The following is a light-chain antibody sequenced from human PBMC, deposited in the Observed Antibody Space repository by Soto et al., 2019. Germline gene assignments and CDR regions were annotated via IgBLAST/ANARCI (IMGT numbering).Light chain of an antibody. V-gene: IGKV3-11*01. CDR3: QQRSNGPPIT. CDR1: QMVKTF. J-gene: IGKJ5*01. CDR2: DAS. Sequence: EISFRQSPATLSLSPGQRATLSCRASQMVKTFLVWYQHRPGQAPRVLIYDASHRASGIPARFSGSGSATDFTLTISSLEPEDAALYYCQQRSNGPPITFGQGTRLEIK.